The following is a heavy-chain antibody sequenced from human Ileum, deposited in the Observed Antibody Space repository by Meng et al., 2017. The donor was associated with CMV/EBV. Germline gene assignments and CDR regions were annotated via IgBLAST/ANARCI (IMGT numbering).Heavy chain of an antibody. V-gene: IGHV3-30-3*02. D-gene: IGHD2-8*01. CDR2: ISYDGSNK. CDR3: AKELNGVWPGPFDY. J-gene: IGHJ4*02. CDR1: RFTFSSYA. Sequence: GGSLKISCAASRFTFSSYAIHWVRQAPGKGLEWVAVISYDGSNKYYADSVKGRFTLSRDNSKNTLYLQMNSLRAEDTAVYYCAKELNGVWPGPFDYWGQGTLVTVSS.